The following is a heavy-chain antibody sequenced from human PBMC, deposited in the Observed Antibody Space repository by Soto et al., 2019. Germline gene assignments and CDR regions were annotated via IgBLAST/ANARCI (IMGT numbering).Heavy chain of an antibody. V-gene: IGHV5-51*01. Sequence: PGESLKISCKGSGYSFTSYWIGWVRQMPGKGLEWMGIIYPGDSDTRYSPSFQGQVTISADKSISTAYLQWSSLKASDTAMYYCARHVPDIVSPYCYYYYMDVWGKGTTVTVSS. CDR1: GYSFTSYW. J-gene: IGHJ6*03. D-gene: IGHD2-15*01. CDR3: ARHVPDIVSPYCYYYYMDV. CDR2: IYPGDSDT.